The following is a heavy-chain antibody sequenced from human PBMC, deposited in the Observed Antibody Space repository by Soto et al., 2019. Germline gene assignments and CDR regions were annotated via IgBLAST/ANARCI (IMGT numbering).Heavy chain of an antibody. Sequence: GVSLRLSCAASGVTFNSYSMNWVRQAPVKGLEWLAYITRSSRTIYHADSVKGRFTISRDNSKNILYLQMNSLRAEDTAVYYCAKSPCSTGWYRGLDYWGQGTLVTVSS. CDR1: GVTFNSYS. CDR2: ITRSSRTI. V-gene: IGHV3-48*01. D-gene: IGHD6-19*01. CDR3: AKSPCSTGWYRGLDY. J-gene: IGHJ4*02.